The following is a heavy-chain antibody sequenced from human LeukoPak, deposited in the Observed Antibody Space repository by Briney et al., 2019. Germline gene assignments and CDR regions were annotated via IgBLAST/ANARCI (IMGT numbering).Heavy chain of an antibody. CDR2: IKKKGDGGTT. CDR1: GFPFSDDW. V-gene: IGHV3-15*01. Sequence: GGSLRLSCAASGFPFSDDWMSWVRQAPGKGLEGVGRIKKKGDGGTTDYAAPVKGRFTISRDDSKNMLYLEMNNLKIEDTAVYYCTTVTMVRDYDYWGQGTLVTVSS. D-gene: IGHD3-10*01. J-gene: IGHJ4*02. CDR3: TTVTMVRDYDY.